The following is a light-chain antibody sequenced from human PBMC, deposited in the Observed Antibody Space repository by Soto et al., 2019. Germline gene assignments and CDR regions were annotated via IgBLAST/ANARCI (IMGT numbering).Light chain of an antibody. CDR2: DVN. CDR1: SSDVGGYDY. V-gene: IGLV2-8*01. CDR3: SSYGGSDNLV. Sequence: HSVLTQPPSASGSPGQSVTISCTGTSSDVGGYDYVSWYQQHPGKAPKLMIYDVNKRPSGVPGRFSGSKSGNTASLTVSGLQAEDEADYYCSSYGGSDNLVFGGGTKLTVL. J-gene: IGLJ2*01.